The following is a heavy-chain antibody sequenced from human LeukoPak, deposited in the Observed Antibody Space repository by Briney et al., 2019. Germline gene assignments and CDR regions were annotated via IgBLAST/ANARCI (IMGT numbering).Heavy chain of an antibody. J-gene: IGHJ5*02. CDR2: IIPIFGTA. CDR1: GGTFSSYA. CDR3: ARSAGWSKNWFDP. Sequence: AASVKASCKASGGTFSSYAISWVRQAPGQGLEWMGRIIPIFGTANYAQKFQGRVTITTDESTSTAYMELSSLRSEDTAVYYCARSAGWSKNWFDPWGQGTLVTVSS. V-gene: IGHV1-69*05. D-gene: IGHD3-3*01.